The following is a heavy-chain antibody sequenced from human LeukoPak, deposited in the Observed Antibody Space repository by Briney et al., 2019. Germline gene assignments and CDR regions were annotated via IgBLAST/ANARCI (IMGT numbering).Heavy chain of an antibody. CDR1: GYIFSTYS. CDR3: ARSGYGSRWYFFDH. D-gene: IGHD6-13*01. V-gene: IGHV3-48*02. Sequence: PGGSLRLSCAASGYIFSTYSITWVRQAPGKGLEWVSYISSSSSSIYYADSVKGRFSISRDNAKNSLYLQMNSLRDEDTAVYYCARSGYGSRWYFFDHWGQGTLVTVSS. J-gene: IGHJ4*02. CDR2: ISSSSSSI.